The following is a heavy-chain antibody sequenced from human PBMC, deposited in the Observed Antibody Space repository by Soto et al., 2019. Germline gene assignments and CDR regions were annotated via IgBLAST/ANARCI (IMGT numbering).Heavy chain of an antibody. V-gene: IGHV3-33*01. CDR2: IWYDGSNK. Sequence: QVQLVESGGGVVQPGRSLRLSCAASGFTFSSYGMHWVRQAPGKGLEWVAVIWYDGSNKYYADSVKGRFTISRDNSKNTLYLQMNSLRAEDTAVYCCARDWDGYTTFDYWGQGTLVTVSS. CDR3: ARDWDGYTTFDY. D-gene: IGHD5-12*01. J-gene: IGHJ4*02. CDR1: GFTFSSYG.